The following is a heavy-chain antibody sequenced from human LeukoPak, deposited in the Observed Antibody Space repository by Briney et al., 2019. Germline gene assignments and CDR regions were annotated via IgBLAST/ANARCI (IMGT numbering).Heavy chain of an antibody. CDR3: ARPDFWSGYYEAGGDY. CDR2: MNPSSGNT. D-gene: IGHD3-3*01. Sequence: ASVKVSCKASGYTFTSYDINWVRQATGQGLEWMGWMNPSSGNTGYAQKFQGRVTMTRNTSISTAYMELSSLRSEDTAVYYCARPDFWSGYYEAGGDYWGQGTLVTVSS. J-gene: IGHJ4*02. V-gene: IGHV1-8*01. CDR1: GYTFTSYD.